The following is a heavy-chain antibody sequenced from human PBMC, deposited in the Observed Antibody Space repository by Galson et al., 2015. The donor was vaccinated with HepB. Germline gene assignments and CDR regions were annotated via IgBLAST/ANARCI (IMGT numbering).Heavy chain of an antibody. CDR3: ARDRGDPSYDFWSGYWRYYYYYYMDV. V-gene: IGHV3-33*01. Sequence: SLRLSCAASGFTFSSYGMHWVRQAPGKGLEWVAVIWYDGSNKYYADSVKGRFTISRDNSKNTLYLQMNSLRAEDTAVYYCARDRGDPSYDFWSGYWRYYYYYYMDVWGKGTTVTVSS. CDR1: GFTFSSYG. J-gene: IGHJ6*03. CDR2: IWYDGSNK. D-gene: IGHD3-3*01.